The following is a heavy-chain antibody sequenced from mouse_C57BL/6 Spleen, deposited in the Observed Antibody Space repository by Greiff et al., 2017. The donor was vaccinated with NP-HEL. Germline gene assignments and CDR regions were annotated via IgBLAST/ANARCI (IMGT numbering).Heavy chain of an antibody. CDR3: ARDGSSYVDWYFDV. V-gene: IGHV1-19*01. J-gene: IGHJ1*03. CDR2: INPYNGGT. D-gene: IGHD1-1*01. Sequence: VQLQQSGPVLVKPGASVKMSCKASGYTFTDYYMNWVKQSHGKSLEWIGVINPYNGGTSYNQKFKGKATLTVDKSSSTAYMELNSLTSEDSAVYYCARDGSSYVDWYFDVWGTGTTVTVSS. CDR1: GYTFTDYY.